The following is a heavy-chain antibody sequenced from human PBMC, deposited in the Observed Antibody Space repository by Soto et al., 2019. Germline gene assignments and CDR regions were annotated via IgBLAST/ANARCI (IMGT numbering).Heavy chain of an antibody. J-gene: IGHJ4*02. D-gene: IGHD3-22*01. CDR3: ARGDSAYYYDSRGYSIYYFDY. CDR2: INPNSGGA. V-gene: IGHV1-2*04. CDR1: GYTFTGYY. Sequence: ASVKVSCKASGYTFTGYYMHWVRQAPGQGLEWMGWINPNSGGANYAQKFQGWVTMTRDTSISTAYMELSRLRSDDTAVYYCARGDSAYYYDSRGYSIYYFDYWGQGTLVTVSS.